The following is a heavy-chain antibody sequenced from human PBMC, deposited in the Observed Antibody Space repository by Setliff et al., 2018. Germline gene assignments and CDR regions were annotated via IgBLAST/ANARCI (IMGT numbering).Heavy chain of an antibody. V-gene: IGHV3-7*01. CDR3: ARAIIQQWLYQAAPDY. CDR2: INPDGSGSI. CDR1: GFTFSSYW. Sequence: GGSLRLSCAASGFTFSSYWMTWVRQVPGKGLEWVANINPDGSGSIGYADSVKGRFTISRDNAKNSLYLQMNSLRAEDTAVYYCARAIIQQWLYQAAPDYWGQGTLVTVSS. D-gene: IGHD6-19*01. J-gene: IGHJ4*02.